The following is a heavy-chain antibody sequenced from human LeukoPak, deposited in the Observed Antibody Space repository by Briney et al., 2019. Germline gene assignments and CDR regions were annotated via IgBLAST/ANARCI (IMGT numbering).Heavy chain of an antibody. J-gene: IGHJ4*02. V-gene: IGHV1-46*01. Sequence: ASVKVSCKASGYTFTSYYMHWVRQAPGQGLEWMGIINPSGGSTTFAQKFQGRVTMTTDTSTSTAYMELRSLKSDDTAVYYCARASYCSDGSCYSDYWGQGTLVTVSS. D-gene: IGHD2-15*01. CDR3: ARASYCSDGSCYSDY. CDR2: INPSGGST. CDR1: GYTFTSYY.